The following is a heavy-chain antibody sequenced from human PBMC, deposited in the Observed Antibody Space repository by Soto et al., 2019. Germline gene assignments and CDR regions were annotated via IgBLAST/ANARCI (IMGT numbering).Heavy chain of an antibody. CDR2: IYYSGNT. D-gene: IGHD2-8*01. J-gene: IGHJ5*02. V-gene: IGHV4-39*02. Sequence: QLQLQESGPGLVKPSETLSLTCTVSGGSISSSSHHWAWIRQPPGKGLEWIGSIYYSGNTYHNPSLKSRVTISVDTSKNQFSLKLSPVTAADTSVYYCAREENGQSHHWGHGTLVTVSS. CDR1: GGSISSSSHH. CDR3: AREENGQSHH.